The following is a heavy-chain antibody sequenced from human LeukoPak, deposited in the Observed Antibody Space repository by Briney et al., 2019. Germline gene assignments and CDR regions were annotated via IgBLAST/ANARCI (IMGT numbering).Heavy chain of an antibody. D-gene: IGHD6-13*01. CDR2: IYCIGTT. V-gene: IGHV4-59*01. CDR1: GGSISSYF. CDR3: TRGVYIAAAQYCY. Sequence: SETLSLTCTVSGGSISSYFWSWIRQPPGKGLEWVGYIYCIGTTNYNPSLTSRVTISVDTSKNQFTLKLSSVTAADTAVYYCTRGVYIAAAQYCYCGQGTLVTVSS. J-gene: IGHJ4*02.